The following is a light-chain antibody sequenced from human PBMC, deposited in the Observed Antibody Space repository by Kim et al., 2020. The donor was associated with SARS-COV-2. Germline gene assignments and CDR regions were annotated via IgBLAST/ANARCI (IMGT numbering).Light chain of an antibody. Sequence: ETVMTQSPATLSVSPGERATLFCRASQSVSRNLAWYQQKPGQAPRLLIYGASTRATAIPARFSGSGSGTEFTLTIHSLQSEDFALYYCQQYNNWPLTFGQGTRLEIK. J-gene: IGKJ5*01. CDR1: QSVSRN. V-gene: IGKV3-15*01. CDR2: GAS. CDR3: QQYNNWPLT.